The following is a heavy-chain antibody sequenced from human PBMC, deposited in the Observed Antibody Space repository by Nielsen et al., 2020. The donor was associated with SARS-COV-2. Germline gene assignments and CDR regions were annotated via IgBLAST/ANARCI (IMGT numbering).Heavy chain of an antibody. D-gene: IGHD1-26*01. CDR2: INSDGSST. J-gene: IGHJ1*01. Sequence: GESLKISCAASGFTFSSYWMHWVRQAPGKGLVWVSRINSDGSSTSYADSVKGRFTISRDNAKNTLYLQMNSLRAEDTAVYYCARVRGSYDPADEYFQHWGQGTLVTVSS. CDR1: GFTFSSYW. V-gene: IGHV3-74*01. CDR3: ARVRGSYDPADEYFQH.